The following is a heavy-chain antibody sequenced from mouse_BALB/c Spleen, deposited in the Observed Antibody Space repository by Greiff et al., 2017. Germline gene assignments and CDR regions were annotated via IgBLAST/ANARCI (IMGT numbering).Heavy chain of an antibody. V-gene: IGHV5-6-3*01. D-gene: IGHD4-1*01. CDR3: ARALGRGGFDY. Sequence: EVQGVESGGGLVQPGGSLKLSCAASGFTFSSYGMSWVRQTPDKRLELVATINSNGGSTYYPDSVKGRFTISRDNAKNTLYLQMSSLKSEDTAMYYCARALGRGGFDYWGQGTTLTVSS. CDR2: INSNGGST. CDR1: GFTFSSYG. J-gene: IGHJ2*01.